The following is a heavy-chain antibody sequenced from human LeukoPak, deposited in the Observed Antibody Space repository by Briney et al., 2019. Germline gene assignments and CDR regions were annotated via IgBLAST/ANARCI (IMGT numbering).Heavy chain of an antibody. V-gene: IGHV4-38-2*02. D-gene: IGHD6-13*01. J-gene: IGHJ5*02. CDR2: FYHSESA. CDR1: GYSISTGYY. Sequence: PSETLSLTCTVSGYSISTGYYWGWIRQPPGKGLEWIGSFYHSESASYNPSLKNRVTIPVDTSKNQFSLKLSSVTAADTAVYHCARHRGPAAGRFDPWGQGTLVTVSS. CDR3: ARHRGPAAGRFDP.